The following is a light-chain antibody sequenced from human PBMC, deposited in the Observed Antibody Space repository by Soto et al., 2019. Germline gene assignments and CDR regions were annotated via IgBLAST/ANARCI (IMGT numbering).Light chain of an antibody. CDR2: GAS. Sequence: ETVLTQSPGTLSLSPGDRATISCRASQTIRSNYLAWYRQTPGQAPRLLIYGASNRATGIADRFSGSGSGTDFTLIISRLEPEDFAPYYCQQYCSSPWTFGQGTKVEIK. CDR1: QTIRSNY. V-gene: IGKV3-20*01. CDR3: QQYCSSPWT. J-gene: IGKJ1*01.